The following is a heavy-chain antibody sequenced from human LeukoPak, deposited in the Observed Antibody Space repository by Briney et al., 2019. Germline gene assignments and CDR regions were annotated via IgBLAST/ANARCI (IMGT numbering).Heavy chain of an antibody. CDR3: ARIGAGSSRDY. D-gene: IGHD6-13*01. CDR2: IYGGGNT. V-gene: IGHV3-66*01. Sequence: PGGSLRLSCAASGFTVSSNHMTWVRQAPGKGLECVSVIYGGGNTHYVDSVKGRFTISRDSSKNTLYLQMNSLRAEDTAVYYCARIGAGSSRDYWGQGTLVTVSS. CDR1: GFTVSSNH. J-gene: IGHJ4*02.